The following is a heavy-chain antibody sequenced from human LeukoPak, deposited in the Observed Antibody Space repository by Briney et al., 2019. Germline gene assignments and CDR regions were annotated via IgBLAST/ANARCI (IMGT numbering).Heavy chain of an antibody. D-gene: IGHD6-19*01. Sequence: SETLSLTCSVSGDSISYFYWSWIRQAAGKGLEWIGRISGSGSTDYNASLKSRVTMSVDTSKNQLSLKVISVTAADTAVYYCARGGYSSGWYGTPFDYWGQGTLVTVSS. CDR3: ARGGYSSGWYGTPFDY. V-gene: IGHV4-4*07. CDR2: ISGSGST. CDR1: GDSISYFY. J-gene: IGHJ4*02.